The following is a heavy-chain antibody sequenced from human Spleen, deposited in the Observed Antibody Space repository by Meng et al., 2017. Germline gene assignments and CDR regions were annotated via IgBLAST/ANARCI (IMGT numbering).Heavy chain of an antibody. CDR3: AKHSTSMWQHPNHAFDV. CDR1: GFTVSHNY. J-gene: IGHJ3*01. V-gene: IGHV3-9*01. D-gene: IGHD2-2*01. Sequence: SLKISCAASGFTVSHNYMSWVRQAPGKGLEWVSSISWKSDSIGYADSVKGRFTISRDNAKNSLFLQMNSLRPEDTALYFCAKHSTSMWQHPNHAFDVWGQGTMVTVSS. CDR2: ISWKSDSI.